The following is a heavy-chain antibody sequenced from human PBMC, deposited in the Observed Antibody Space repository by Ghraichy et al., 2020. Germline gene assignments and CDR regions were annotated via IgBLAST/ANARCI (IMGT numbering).Heavy chain of an antibody. V-gene: IGHV4-59*01. J-gene: IGHJ4*02. CDR3: ARGFGELALLYY. Sequence: SETLSLTCTVSGGSISSYYWSWIRQPPGKGLEWIGYIYYSGSTNYNPSLKSRVTISVDTSKNQFSLKLSSVTAADTAVYYCARGFGELALLYYWGQGTLVTVSS. CDR2: IYYSGST. CDR1: GGSISSYY. D-gene: IGHD3-10*01.